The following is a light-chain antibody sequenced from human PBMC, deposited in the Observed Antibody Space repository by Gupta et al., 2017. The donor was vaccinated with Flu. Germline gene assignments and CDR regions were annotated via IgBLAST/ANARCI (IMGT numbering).Light chain of an antibody. CDR3: QQRSNWPLT. Sequence: EIVLTQSPATLSLSPGERATLSCRASQSVSSHLAWYQQKPGQAPRLLIYDASNRATGIPARFSGSGSGTEFTLTTSSLEPEDFAVYYCQQRSNWPLTFGGGTKVEIK. CDR1: QSVSSH. V-gene: IGKV3-11*01. J-gene: IGKJ4*01. CDR2: DAS.